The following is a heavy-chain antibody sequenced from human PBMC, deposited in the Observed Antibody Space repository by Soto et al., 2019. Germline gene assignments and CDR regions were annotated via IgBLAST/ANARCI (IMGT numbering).Heavy chain of an antibody. Sequence: SETLSDTYSVSAGYVRGSSHYWNWIRQTPGKGLEWIGYIDYSGSTNYNPSLKSRVTISVDTPKTQFPLKLSPATAADTPVYYRARGGTSSRRAVAGYFHYWGRGTQVNVS. J-gene: IGHJ1*01. CDR3: ARGGTSSRRAVAGYFHY. CDR1: AGYVRGSSHY. CDR2: IDYSGST. D-gene: IGHD1-7*01. V-gene: IGHV4-61*01.